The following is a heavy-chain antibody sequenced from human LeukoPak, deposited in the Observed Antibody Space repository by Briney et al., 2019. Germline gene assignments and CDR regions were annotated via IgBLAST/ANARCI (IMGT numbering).Heavy chain of an antibody. V-gene: IGHV4-59*08. CDR3: ARKMYGDYVFDY. CDR2: MSYSGST. J-gene: IGHJ4*02. Sequence: SVTLSLTCTVSGGSMSGNYWGWIRQPPGKGLEWIGYMSYSGSTTYNPSLESRVTISLDTSKNQFSLKLSSVTAADTAVYYCARKMYGDYVFDYWGQGTLVTVSS. CDR1: GGSMSGNY. D-gene: IGHD4-17*01.